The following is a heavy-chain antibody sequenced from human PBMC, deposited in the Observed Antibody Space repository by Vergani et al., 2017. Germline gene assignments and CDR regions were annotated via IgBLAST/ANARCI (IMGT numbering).Heavy chain of an antibody. CDR1: GGSISSGDHY. J-gene: IGHJ6*02. D-gene: IGHD2-2*01. CDR3: ARGLGYCSRTSCYRSGYYYYGMDV. CDR2: IYYSGNT. Sequence: QVQLQESGPGLVQPSQTLSLTCTVSGGSISSGDHYWSWIRQPPGKGLEWIGYIYYSGNTYYNPSLKSRVTISVDTSKNQFSLKLSSVTAADTAVYYCARGLGYCSRTSCYRSGYYYYGMDVWGQGTTVTVSS. V-gene: IGHV4-30-4*08.